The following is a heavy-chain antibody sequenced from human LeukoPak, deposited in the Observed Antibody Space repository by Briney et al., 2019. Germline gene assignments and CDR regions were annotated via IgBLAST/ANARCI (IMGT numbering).Heavy chain of an antibody. J-gene: IGHJ4*02. CDR2: IIGSGDAT. D-gene: IGHD1-26*01. Sequence: GGSLRLSCAGSGFTFSNYAMNWVRQAPGKGLEWVSGIIGSGDATYFADSVRGRFTISGNNSKNTLYPQMNSLRAEDTALYYCARDLVGATSTFAFWGQGTLVTVSS. V-gene: IGHV3-23*01. CDR1: GFTFSNYA. CDR3: ARDLVGATSTFAF.